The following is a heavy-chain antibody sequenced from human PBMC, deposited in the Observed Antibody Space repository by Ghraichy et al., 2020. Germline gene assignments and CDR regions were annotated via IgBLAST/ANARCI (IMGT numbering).Heavy chain of an antibody. CDR1: GFTFSSYW. D-gene: IGHD4-17*01. V-gene: IGHV3-7*03. Sequence: GGSLRLSCAASGFTFSSYWMSWVRQAPGKGLEWVANIKQDGSEKYYVDSVKGRFTISRDNAKNSLYLQMNSLRAEDTAVYYCAREMTTVTRRLSVVPYYYSVMDVWGQGTSVTVPS. J-gene: IGHJ6*02. CDR2: IKQDGSEK. CDR3: AREMTTVTRRLSVVPYYYSVMDV.